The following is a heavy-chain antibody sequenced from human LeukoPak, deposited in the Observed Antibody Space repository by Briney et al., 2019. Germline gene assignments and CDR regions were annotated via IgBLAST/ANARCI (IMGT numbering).Heavy chain of an antibody. CDR3: AKAEYSGNYGMDV. V-gene: IGHV3-23*01. CDR1: GFTFSSYA. J-gene: IGHJ6*02. CDR2: LSGGGGST. Sequence: GGSLRLSCAASGFTFSSYAMSWVRQAPGKGLECVSALSGGGGSTYYADSVKGRFTISRDNSTNTLYLQMNSLRDEDTAVYYCAKAEYSGNYGMDVWSQGTTVTVSS. D-gene: IGHD6-6*01.